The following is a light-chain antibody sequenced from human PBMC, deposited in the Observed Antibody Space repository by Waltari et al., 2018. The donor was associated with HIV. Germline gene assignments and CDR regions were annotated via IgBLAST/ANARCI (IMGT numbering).Light chain of an antibody. V-gene: IGKV1-39*01. CDR1: QTITNY. Sequence: DIQMTQSPSSLSASVGDRVTITCRANQTITNYLNWYQQKPGKAPKFLIYTTSNLQIGVPSRFSGSGSGTDYSLTISSLQPEDFATYYCQQSHSLPPTFGQGTKVEIK. J-gene: IGKJ1*01. CDR3: QQSHSLPPT. CDR2: TTS.